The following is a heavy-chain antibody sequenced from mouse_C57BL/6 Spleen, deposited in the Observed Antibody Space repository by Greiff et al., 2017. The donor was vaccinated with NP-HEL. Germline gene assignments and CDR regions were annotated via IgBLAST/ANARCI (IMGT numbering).Heavy chain of an antibody. V-gene: IGHV1-54*01. D-gene: IGHD2-1*01. CDR3: ARRKDYYGNYGFDY. J-gene: IGHJ2*01. Sequence: VQLQQSGAELVRPGTSVKVSCKASGYAFTNYLIEWVKQRPGQGLEWIGVINPGSGGTNYNEKFKGKATLTADKSSSTAYMQLSSLTSEDSAVYFCARRKDYYGNYGFDYWGQGTTLTVSS. CDR2: INPGSGGT. CDR1: GYAFTNYL.